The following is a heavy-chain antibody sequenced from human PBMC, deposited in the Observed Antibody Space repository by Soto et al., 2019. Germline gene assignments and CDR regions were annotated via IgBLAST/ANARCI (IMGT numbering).Heavy chain of an antibody. J-gene: IGHJ5*02. D-gene: IGHD5-12*01. CDR1: GGTFSSYA. Sequence: QVQLVQSGAEVKNPGSSVNVSCKASGGTFSSYAISWVRQAPGQGLEWMGGIIPIFGTANYAQKFQGRVTITADESTSTAYMELSSLRSEDTAVYYCARVATWGLPVPNWFEPWGQGTLVTVSS. CDR3: ARVATWGLPVPNWFEP. CDR2: IIPIFGTA. V-gene: IGHV1-69*01.